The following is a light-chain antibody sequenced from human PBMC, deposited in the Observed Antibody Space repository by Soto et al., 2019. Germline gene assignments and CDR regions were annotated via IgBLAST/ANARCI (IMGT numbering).Light chain of an antibody. CDR1: SSEVGGYNY. CDR2: EVN. V-gene: IGLV2-8*01. Sequence: LTQPPSASGSPGQSVTISCTGTSSEVGGYNYVSWFQQHPGKAPKLIIHEVNQRPSGVPDRFSGSKSGNTASLTVSGLQAEDEGTYYCSSYGGYNNVVFGTGTKVTVL. CDR3: SSYGGYNNVV. J-gene: IGLJ1*01.